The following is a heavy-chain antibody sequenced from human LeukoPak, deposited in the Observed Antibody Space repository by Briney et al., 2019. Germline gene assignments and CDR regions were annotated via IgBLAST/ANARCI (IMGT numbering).Heavy chain of an antibody. D-gene: IGHD2-2*01. Sequence: GGSLRLSCAVSGFAFGSEAMSWVRQSPARGLEWVASISPGGGTTYYADYVKGRFTIPRDNSKNTLYLQMNSLRAEDTAVYYCARESIVVVPAAMVRVSYFDYWGQGTLVTVSS. CDR3: ARESIVVVPAAMVRVSYFDY. CDR2: ISPGGGTT. CDR1: GFAFGSEA. V-gene: IGHV3-23*01. J-gene: IGHJ4*02.